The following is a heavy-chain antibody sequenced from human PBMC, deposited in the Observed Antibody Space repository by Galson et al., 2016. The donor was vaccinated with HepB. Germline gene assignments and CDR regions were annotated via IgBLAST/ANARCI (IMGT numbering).Heavy chain of an antibody. CDR1: GYSFRSYA. J-gene: IGHJ6*02. V-gene: IGHV1-3*01. D-gene: IGHD2/OR15-2a*01. CDR2: INPGNGNT. Sequence: SVKVSCKASGYSFRSYAIHWVRQAPGQRLEWLGWINPGNGNTKYSQKFHGRVTITRDTSANTAFMELSGLRSEDTAVYYCARDGVDVGAAWYTGDFYFSYTMDGWGQGTPVTISS. CDR3: ARDGVDVGAAWYTGDFYFSYTMDG.